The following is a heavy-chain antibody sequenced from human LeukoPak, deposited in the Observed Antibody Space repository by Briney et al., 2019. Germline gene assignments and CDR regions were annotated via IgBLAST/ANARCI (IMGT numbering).Heavy chain of an antibody. J-gene: IGHJ6*03. D-gene: IGHD2-15*01. V-gene: IGHV1-69*13. Sequence: ASVKVSCKTSGGTFRNYGFTWVRQAPGQGLEWVGGIIPIFGTGKYAQKFQGRVTVIADEFTSTAYMELSSLRSEDTAVYYCASRYCSGGSCFSRDYYYYYMDVWGKGTTVTVSS. CDR2: IIPIFGTG. CDR1: GGTFRNYG. CDR3: ASRYCSGGSCFSRDYYYYYMDV.